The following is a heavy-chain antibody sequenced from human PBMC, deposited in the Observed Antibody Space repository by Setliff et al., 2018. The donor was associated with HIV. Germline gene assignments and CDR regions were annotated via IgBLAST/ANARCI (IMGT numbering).Heavy chain of an antibody. D-gene: IGHD6-19*01. CDR2: IFYSGST. V-gene: IGHV4-30-4*08. Sequence: PSETLSLTCTVSGGSFSSGDYSWTWIRQPPGKGLEWIGFIFYSGSTHQNPPLKSRVTISVDSSKNHFSLILSSVTAADTAVYFCARILGSHYYYGMDVWGPGTTVTVSS. CDR3: ARILGSHYYYGMDV. CDR1: GGSFSSGDYS. J-gene: IGHJ6*02.